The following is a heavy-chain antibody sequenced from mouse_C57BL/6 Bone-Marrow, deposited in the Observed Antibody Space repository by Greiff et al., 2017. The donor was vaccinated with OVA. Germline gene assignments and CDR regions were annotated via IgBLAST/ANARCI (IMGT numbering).Heavy chain of an antibody. D-gene: IGHD2-5*01. V-gene: IGHV1-42*01. CDR2: INPSTGGT. J-gene: IGHJ2*01. Sequence: VQLQQSGPELVKPGASVKISCKASGYSFTGYYMNWVKQSPEKSLEWIGEINPSTGGTTYNQKFKAKATLTVDKSSSTAYMQLKSLTSEDSAVYYCAISNYDFDYWGQGTTLTVSS. CDR1: GYSFTGYY. CDR3: AISNYDFDY.